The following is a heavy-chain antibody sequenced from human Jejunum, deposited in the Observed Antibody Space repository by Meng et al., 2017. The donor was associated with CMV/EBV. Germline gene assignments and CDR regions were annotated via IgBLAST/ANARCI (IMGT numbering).Heavy chain of an antibody. CDR1: GFPVSTGY. CDR3: AKYNYGDFINWLDP. J-gene: IGHJ5*02. Sequence: GFPVSTGYMRWVRRAPGKGLDWVSTISGSGDGTSYSDSVKGRFTISRDNSKSTLFLQMNSLRAEDTAVYFCAKYNYGDFINWLDPWGQGTLVTVSS. V-gene: IGHV3-23*01. CDR2: ISGSGDGT. D-gene: IGHD4-17*01.